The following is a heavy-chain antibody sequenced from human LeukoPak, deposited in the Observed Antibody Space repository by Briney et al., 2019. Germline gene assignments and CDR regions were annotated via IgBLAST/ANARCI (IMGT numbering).Heavy chain of an antibody. CDR1: GFPFSNFG. Sequence: QSGTSLRLSCAASGFPFSNFGMHWVRQAPGKALEWVAVIGHDGNYQYYADSVKGRFTISRDNSKNTLYLQMNSLRAEDTAVYYCAKDFWSGYYPNYWGQGTLVTVSS. V-gene: IGHV3-33*06. D-gene: IGHD3-3*01. CDR2: IGHDGNYQ. J-gene: IGHJ4*02. CDR3: AKDFWSGYYPNY.